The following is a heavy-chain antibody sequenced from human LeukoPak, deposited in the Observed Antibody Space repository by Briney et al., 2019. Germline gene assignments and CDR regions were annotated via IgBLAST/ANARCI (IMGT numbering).Heavy chain of an antibody. Sequence: GGSLRLSCAASGFTFNDYYMSWVHQAPGKGLEWLSYINIGGTNTHYADSVKGRFTISRDNAKKSLYLEMNNLRAEDTAVYYCATDGAGFDTWGQGVLVTVSS. CDR1: GFTFNDYY. V-gene: IGHV3-11*01. CDR2: INIGGTNT. J-gene: IGHJ5*02. CDR3: ATDGAGFDT.